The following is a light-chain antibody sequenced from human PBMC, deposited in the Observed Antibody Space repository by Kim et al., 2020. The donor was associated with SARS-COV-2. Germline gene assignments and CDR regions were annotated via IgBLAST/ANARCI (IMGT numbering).Light chain of an antibody. CDR2: SNN. CDR3: AAWDDSLNGL. J-gene: IGLJ3*02. V-gene: IGLV1-44*01. CDR1: SSNIGSNT. Sequence: LTQPPSASGTPGQRVTISCSGSSSNIGSNTVNWYQQLPGTAPKLLIYSNNQRPSGVPDRFSGSKSGTSASLAISGLQSEDEADYYCAAWDDSLNGLFGGGTQLTVL.